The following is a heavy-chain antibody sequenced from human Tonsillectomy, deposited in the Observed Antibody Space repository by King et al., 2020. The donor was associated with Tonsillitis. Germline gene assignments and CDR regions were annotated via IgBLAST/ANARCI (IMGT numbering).Heavy chain of an antibody. CDR3: ARDRGEMATLDY. CDR2: IWYDGSNK. J-gene: IGHJ4*02. CDR1: GFTFSSYC. Sequence: VQLVESGGGVVQPGRSLRLSCAASGFTFSSYCMHWVRQAPGKGLEGGAVIWYDGSNKYYADSVKGRFTISRDNSKNTLYLQMNSLRAEDTAVYYCARDRGEMATLDYWGQGTLVTVSS. D-gene: IGHD5-24*01. V-gene: IGHV3-33*01.